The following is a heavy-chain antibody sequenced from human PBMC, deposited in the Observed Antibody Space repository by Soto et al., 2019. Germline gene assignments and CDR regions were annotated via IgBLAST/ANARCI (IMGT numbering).Heavy chain of an antibody. J-gene: IGHJ4*02. V-gene: IGHV3-33*01. CDR1: GFTFSNYG. D-gene: IGHD1-26*01. CDR3: ARLGGSYAVPHFDY. Sequence: GGSLRLSCAASGFTFSNYGMHWVRQAPGKGLEWVAVIWYDGSNKYYADSVKGRFTISRDNSRNTLYLQMNSLRAEDTAVYYCARLGGSYAVPHFDYWGQGTLVTVSS. CDR2: IWYDGSNK.